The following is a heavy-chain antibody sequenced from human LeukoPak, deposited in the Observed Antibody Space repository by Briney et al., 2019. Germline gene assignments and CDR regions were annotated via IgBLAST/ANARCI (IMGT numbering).Heavy chain of an antibody. CDR1: RLTFSSYD. J-gene: IGHJ4*02. CDR2: ISNSGNTI. V-gene: IGHV3-48*03. CDR3: DTRPRY. Sequence: PGGSPRLSCVGSRLTFSSYDMNWVRQAPGKGLEWISYISNSGNTIYYADSVKGRFTISRDNAKNSLYLQMNSLRAEDTAVYYCDTRPRYWGQGTLVTVSS. D-gene: IGHD2-2*01.